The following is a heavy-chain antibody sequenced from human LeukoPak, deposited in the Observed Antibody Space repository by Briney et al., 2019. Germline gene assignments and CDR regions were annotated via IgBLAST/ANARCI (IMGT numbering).Heavy chain of an antibody. D-gene: IGHD3-3*01. CDR2: ISDSSTTI. CDR3: ARDRGGAYDFWSGYYTGYFDY. Sequence: GGSLRLSCAASGFTFSSYAMSWVRQAPGKGLEWVSYISDSSTTIYYADSVKGRFTISRDNAKNSLYLQMNSLRAEDTAVYYCARDRGGAYDFWSGYYTGYFDYWGQGTLVPVSS. V-gene: IGHV3-48*01. J-gene: IGHJ4*02. CDR1: GFTFSSYA.